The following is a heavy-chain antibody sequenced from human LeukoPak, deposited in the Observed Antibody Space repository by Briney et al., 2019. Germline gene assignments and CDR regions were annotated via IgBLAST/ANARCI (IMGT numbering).Heavy chain of an antibody. CDR2: ISNSGGKT. Sequence: GGSLRLSCAASGFTYSSYAMTWVRQAPVKGLEWVSAISNSGGKTYYADSVKGRFTISRDNSKNTLYLQMNSVRGEDTAVYYCANNRNLDNWGQGTLVTVSS. D-gene: IGHD1-14*01. CDR1: GFTYSSYA. J-gene: IGHJ4*02. CDR3: ANNRNLDN. V-gene: IGHV3-23*01.